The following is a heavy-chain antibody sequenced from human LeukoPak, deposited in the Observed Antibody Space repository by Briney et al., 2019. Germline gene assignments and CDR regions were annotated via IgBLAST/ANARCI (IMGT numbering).Heavy chain of an antibody. J-gene: IGHJ3*02. Sequence: GGSLRLSCAASGFTFSSCWMSWVRQAPGKGLEWVANIKQDGSEKYYVDSVKGRFTISRDNAKNSLYLQMNSLRAEDTAVYYCARGSGLDIWGQGTMVTVSS. CDR3: ARGSGLDI. V-gene: IGHV3-7*01. CDR1: GFTFSSCW. D-gene: IGHD7-27*01. CDR2: IKQDGSEK.